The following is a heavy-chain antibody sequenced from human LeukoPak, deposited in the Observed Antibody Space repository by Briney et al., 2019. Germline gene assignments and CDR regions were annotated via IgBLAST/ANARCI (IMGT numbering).Heavy chain of an antibody. CDR2: IIPNFGTV. Sequence: SVKVSCKGGTSTNYAISWVRQAPGQGLEWMGGIIPNFGTVNYAQKFQGRVTITTDESTSTAYMELSSLRSEDTAVYYCARGASSGYFRPAYYYYMDVWGKGTSVIVSS. CDR1: GTSTNYA. V-gene: IGHV1-69*05. J-gene: IGHJ6*03. D-gene: IGHD3-22*01. CDR3: ARGASSGYFRPAYYYYMDV.